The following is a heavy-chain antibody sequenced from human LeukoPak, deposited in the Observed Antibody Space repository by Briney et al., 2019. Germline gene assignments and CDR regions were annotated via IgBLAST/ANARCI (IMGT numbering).Heavy chain of an antibody. CDR2: IYTSGST. Sequence: SETLSLTCTVSGGSISSGSYYWSWIRQPAGNGLEWIGRIYTSGSTNYNPSLKSRVTISVDTSKNQFSLKLSSVTAADTAVYYCARSIIVGTSYYFDYWGQGALVTVSS. CDR3: ARSIIVGTSYYFDY. J-gene: IGHJ4*02. CDR1: GGSISSGSYY. V-gene: IGHV4-61*02. D-gene: IGHD1-26*01.